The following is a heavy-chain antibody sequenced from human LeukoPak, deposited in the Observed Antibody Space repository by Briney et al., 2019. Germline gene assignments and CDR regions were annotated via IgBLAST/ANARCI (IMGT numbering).Heavy chain of an antibody. CDR1: GFTVSSNY. J-gene: IGHJ4*02. Sequence: GGSLRLSCAASGFTVSSNYMSWVRQAPGKGLEWVSIIYSGGSTFYADSVKGRFTISRDNSKNTLYLQMNSLRAEDTAVYYCAKHNYYDSSGYYDYWGQGTLVTVSS. CDR2: IYSGGST. D-gene: IGHD3-22*01. CDR3: AKHNYYDSSGYYDY. V-gene: IGHV3-53*01.